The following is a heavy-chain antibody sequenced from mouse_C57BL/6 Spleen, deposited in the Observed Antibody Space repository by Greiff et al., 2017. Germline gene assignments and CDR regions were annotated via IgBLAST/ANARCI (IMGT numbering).Heavy chain of an antibody. CDR2: IYPGDGDT. J-gene: IGHJ4*01. CDR1: GYAFSSSW. V-gene: IGHV1-82*01. D-gene: IGHD1-1*01. Sequence: VKLMESGPELVKPGASVKISCKASGYAFSSSWMNWVKQRPGKGLEWIGRIYPGDGDTNYNGKFKGKATLTADKSSSTAYMQLSSLTSEDSAVYFCAREDYGSSLYAMDYWGQGTSVTVSS. CDR3: AREDYGSSLYAMDY.